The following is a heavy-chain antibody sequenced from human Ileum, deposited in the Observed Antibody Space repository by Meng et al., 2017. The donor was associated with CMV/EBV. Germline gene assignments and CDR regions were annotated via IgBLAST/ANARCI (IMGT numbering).Heavy chain of an antibody. J-gene: IGHJ4*02. CDR2: INAGGST. D-gene: IGHD4-17*01. CDR3: AREENTVNQFEY. V-gene: IGHV4-4*07. Sequence: EWSREMWKGSVSLSYACSVSVGSVSSLDWPRVRPPAGHGLEWSGRINAGGSTNDNPALKSRVTMSVYTSKKQFSLKVTSVTAADTAVYYCAREENTVNQFEYWGQGTLVTVSS. CDR1: VGSVSSLD.